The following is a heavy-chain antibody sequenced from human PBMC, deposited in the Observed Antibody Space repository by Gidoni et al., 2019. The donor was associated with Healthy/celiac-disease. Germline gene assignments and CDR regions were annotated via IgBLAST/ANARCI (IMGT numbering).Heavy chain of an antibody. V-gene: IGHV1-18*01. Sequence: QVQLVQSGAEVKKPGASVKVSCTASGYPFNSYGISWVRQAPGQGLEWMGWISAYNGNTNYAQKLQGRVTMTTDTSTSTAYMELRSLRSDDTAVYYCARGQPEYYYDRGFFDPWGQGTLVTVSS. D-gene: IGHD3-22*01. CDR1: GYPFNSYG. J-gene: IGHJ5*02. CDR2: ISAYNGNT. CDR3: ARGQPEYYYDRGFFDP.